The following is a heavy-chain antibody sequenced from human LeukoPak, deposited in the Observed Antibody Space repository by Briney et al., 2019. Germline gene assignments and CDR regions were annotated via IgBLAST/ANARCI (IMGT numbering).Heavy chain of an antibody. Sequence: SETLSLTCTVSGGSISNKNFYWGWIRQPPGKGLEWVGSIYFTGSTYYHLSLESRVTISVDTSKNQFSLKVSSVTAADTAVYHCAKSRGRGSFDPWGQGTLVIVSS. D-gene: IGHD5-24*01. V-gene: IGHV4-39*01. J-gene: IGHJ5*02. CDR2: IYFTGST. CDR1: GGSISNKNFY. CDR3: AKSRGRGSFDP.